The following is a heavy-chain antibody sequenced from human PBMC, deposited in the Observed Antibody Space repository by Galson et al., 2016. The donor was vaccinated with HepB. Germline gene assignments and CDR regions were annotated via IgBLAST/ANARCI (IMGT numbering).Heavy chain of an antibody. Sequence: SLRLSCAASGFTFSYYSMNWVRQAPGKGLEWVSYISVYRTIYYADSVKGRFTISRDNARNSLYLQMNTLRADDTAVYYCARSVEGHFDYWGQGILVTVSS. J-gene: IGHJ4*02. CDR3: ARSVEGHFDY. V-gene: IGHV3-48*04. CDR1: GFTFSYYS. CDR2: ISVYRTI. D-gene: IGHD1-1*01.